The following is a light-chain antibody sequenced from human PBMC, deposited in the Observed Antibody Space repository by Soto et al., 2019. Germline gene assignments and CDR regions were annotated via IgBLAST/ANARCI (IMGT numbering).Light chain of an antibody. V-gene: IGKV1-27*01. CDR2: AAS. Sequence: EIQMTQSPPSLSASVGDRVTITCRASRDIGNFVAWYQQKPGKAPKLLIYAASTLQSGVPSRFSGSGSGTDFTLTINSLQPEDVATYSCQKYSSVPVFGPGTKVEIK. CDR3: QKYSSVPV. J-gene: IGKJ3*01. CDR1: RDIGNF.